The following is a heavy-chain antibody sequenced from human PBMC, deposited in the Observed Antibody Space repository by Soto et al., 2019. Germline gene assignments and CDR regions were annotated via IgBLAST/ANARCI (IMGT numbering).Heavy chain of an antibody. CDR3: AHRLPGPSGYDV. CDR2: MYWNDEQ. V-gene: IGHV2-5*01. CDR1: GFSLTSGVEG. J-gene: IGHJ6*02. D-gene: IGHD6-13*01. Sequence: QITLKESGPTLAKPTQTLTLTCTFSGFSLTSGVEGVGWIRQPPGEALEWLALMYWNDEQYYNPSLRNRLTITRDTSKNQVVLTMTNMDPVDTATYYCAHRLPGPSGYDVWGQGVTVSVSS.